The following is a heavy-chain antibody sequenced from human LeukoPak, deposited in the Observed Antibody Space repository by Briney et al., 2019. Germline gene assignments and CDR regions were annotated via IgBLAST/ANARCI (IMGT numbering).Heavy chain of an antibody. D-gene: IGHD6-13*01. Sequence: SVKVSCKASGGTFSSYAISWVRQAPGQGLEWMGGIIPIFGTANYAQKFQGRLTITADESTSTAYMELSSLRSEDTAVYYCARATVGTRGIAAAGNNWFDPWGQGTLVTVSS. V-gene: IGHV1-69*01. CDR2: IIPIFGTA. CDR1: GGTFSSYA. CDR3: ARATVGTRGIAAAGNNWFDP. J-gene: IGHJ5*02.